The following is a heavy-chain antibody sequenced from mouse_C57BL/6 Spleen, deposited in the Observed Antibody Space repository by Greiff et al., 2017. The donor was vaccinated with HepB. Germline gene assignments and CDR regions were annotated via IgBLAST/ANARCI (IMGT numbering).Heavy chain of an antibody. D-gene: IGHD2-4*01. CDR3: ARHGGDYDVFAY. Sequence: EVKLVESGGDLVKPGGSLKLSCAASGFTFSSYGMSWVRQTPDKRLEWVATISSGGSYTYYPDSVTGRFTISRDNAKNTLYLQMSSLKSEDTAMYYCARHGGDYDVFAYWGQGTLVTVSA. CDR1: GFTFSSYG. CDR2: ISSGGSYT. V-gene: IGHV5-6*02. J-gene: IGHJ3*01.